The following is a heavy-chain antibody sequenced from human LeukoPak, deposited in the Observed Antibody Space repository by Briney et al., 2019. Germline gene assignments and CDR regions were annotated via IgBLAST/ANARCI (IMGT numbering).Heavy chain of an antibody. CDR3: ARDSYCSSTSCSPYYYYYGMDV. CDR2: ISYDGSNK. V-gene: IGHV3-30-3*01. J-gene: IGHJ6*02. Sequence: GGSLRLSCAASGFTFSSYAMHWVRQAPGKGLEWVAVISYDGSNKYYADSVKGRFTISRDNSENTLYLQMNSLRAEDTAVYYCARDSYCSSTSCSPYYYYYGMDVWGQGTTVTVSS. CDR1: GFTFSSYA. D-gene: IGHD2-2*01.